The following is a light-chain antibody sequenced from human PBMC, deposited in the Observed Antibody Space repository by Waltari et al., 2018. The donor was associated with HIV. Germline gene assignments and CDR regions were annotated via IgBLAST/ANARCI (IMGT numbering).Light chain of an antibody. J-gene: IGLJ3*02. Sequence: VVTQEPSFSFSPGGPVTHTSCFNSGSVSTTSFPSWYQQTPGQAPRTLIYSTNIRSSGVPDRFSGSILGNKAALTIAGAQADDESDYYCLVHMGHGAWVFGGGTKLTVL. V-gene: IGLV8-61*01. CDR2: STN. CDR1: SGSVSTTSF. CDR3: LVHMGHGAWV.